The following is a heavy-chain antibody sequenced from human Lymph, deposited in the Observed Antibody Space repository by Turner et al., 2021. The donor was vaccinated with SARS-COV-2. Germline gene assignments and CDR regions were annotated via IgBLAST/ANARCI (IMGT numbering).Heavy chain of an antibody. CDR2: ISYDGSNK. CDR3: ARDRDSSGWVDY. D-gene: IGHD3-22*01. V-gene: IGHV3-30*04. CDR1: RFTFSSYA. J-gene: IGHJ4*02. Sequence: QVQLVESGGGVVQPGRALRLSCAASRFTFSSYAMHWVRQAPGKGLEWVAVISYDGSNKYYADSVKGRFTFSRDNSKNTLYLQMNSLRAEDTAVYYCARDRDSSGWVDYWGQGTMVTVSS.